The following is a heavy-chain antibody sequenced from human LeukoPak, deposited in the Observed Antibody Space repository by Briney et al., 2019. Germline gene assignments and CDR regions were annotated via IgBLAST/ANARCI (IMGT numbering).Heavy chain of an antibody. Sequence: SEILSLTCAVSGGSISSTDWWSWVRQPPGKGLEWIGEIYYSGSTNYNPSLKSRVTISVDKSKNQFSLKLNSMTAADTAVYYCARKSGSYVDYWGQGTLVTVSS. CDR2: IYYSGST. CDR3: ARKSGSYVDY. D-gene: IGHD1-26*01. CDR1: GGSISSTDW. V-gene: IGHV4-4*02. J-gene: IGHJ4*02.